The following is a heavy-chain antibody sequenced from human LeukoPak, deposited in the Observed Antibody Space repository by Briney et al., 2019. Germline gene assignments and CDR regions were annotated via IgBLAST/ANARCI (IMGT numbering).Heavy chain of an antibody. V-gene: IGHV3-48*03. CDR1: GFTFSSYG. Sequence: GGSLRLSCAASGFTFSSYGMHWVRQAPGKGLEWVSYISSSGSTIYYADSVKGRFTISRDNAKNSLYLQMNSLRAEDTAVYYCARDRESRSAWLLDSWGQGTLVTVSS. J-gene: IGHJ4*02. CDR2: ISSSGSTI. CDR3: ARDRESRSAWLLDS. D-gene: IGHD3-9*01.